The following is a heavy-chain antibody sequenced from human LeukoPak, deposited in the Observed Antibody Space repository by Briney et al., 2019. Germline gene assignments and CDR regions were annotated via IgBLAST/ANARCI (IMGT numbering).Heavy chain of an antibody. CDR3: ARHSYGRITIFGVPMDYFDY. CDR2: INHSGST. V-gene: IGHV4-34*01. Sequence: PSETLSLTCAVYGGSFSGYYWSWIRQPPGKGLEWIGEINHSGSTNYNPSLKSRVTISVDTSKNQFSLKLSSVTAADTAVYYCARHSYGRITIFGVPMDYFDYWGQGTLVTVSS. CDR1: GGSFSGYY. D-gene: IGHD3-3*01. J-gene: IGHJ4*02.